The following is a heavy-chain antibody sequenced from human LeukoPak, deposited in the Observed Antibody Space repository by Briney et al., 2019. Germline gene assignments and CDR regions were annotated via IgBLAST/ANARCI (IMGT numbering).Heavy chain of an antibody. V-gene: IGHV4-34*01. CDR1: GGSFSGYS. CDR2: ISYSGST. CDR3: ARGLPRHGPMVRGVRGGNYFDY. Sequence: PAETLSLTCAVYGGSFSGYSWNWIRQPPGKGLEWMAEISYSGSTNYNPYLKSRVTISVDTSKNQFSLKLSSVTAADTAVYYCARGLPRHGPMVRGVRGGNYFDYWGQGTLVTVSS. D-gene: IGHD3-10*01. J-gene: IGHJ4*02.